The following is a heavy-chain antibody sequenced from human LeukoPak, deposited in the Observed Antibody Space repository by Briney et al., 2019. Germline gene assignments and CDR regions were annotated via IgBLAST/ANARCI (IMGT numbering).Heavy chain of an antibody. V-gene: IGHV4-59*08. CDR1: GGSISSHY. J-gene: IGHJ4*02. D-gene: IGHD3-10*01. CDR3: ASMVRGAKFDY. Sequence: SETLSLTCTVSGGSISSHYWSWIRQPPGKGLEWIGYIYYSGSTNYNPSLKSRVTISVDTSKNQFSLKLSSVTAADTAVYYCASMVRGAKFDYWGQGTLVTVSS. CDR2: IYYSGST.